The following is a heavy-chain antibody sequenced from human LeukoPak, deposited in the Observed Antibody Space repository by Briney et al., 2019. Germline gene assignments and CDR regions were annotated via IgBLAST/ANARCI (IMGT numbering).Heavy chain of an antibody. CDR1: GGSFSGYY. CDR2: INHSGST. D-gene: IGHD6-13*01. J-gene: IGHJ4*02. CDR3: ARDLDGSSWSQYY. V-gene: IGHV4-34*01. Sequence: SATLSLTCAVYGGSFSGYYWSWLRQPPGKGLEWIGEINHSGSTNYNPSLKSRVTISVDTSKNQFSLKLSSVTAADTAVYYCARDLDGSSWSQYYWGQGTLVTVSS.